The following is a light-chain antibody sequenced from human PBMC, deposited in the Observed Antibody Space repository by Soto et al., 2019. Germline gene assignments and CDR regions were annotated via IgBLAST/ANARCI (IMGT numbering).Light chain of an antibody. CDR3: QQSYTTPYT. CDR2: AAS. J-gene: IGKJ2*01. Sequence: DIQMTQSPSSLSASVGDRVTITCRASQSISNYLNWYEQKPGKAPILLIYAASSLQAGVPSRFSGSGSGTDFALTISSLQPEDFATYYCQQSYTTPYTFGRGTKREIQ. V-gene: IGKV1-39*01. CDR1: QSISNY.